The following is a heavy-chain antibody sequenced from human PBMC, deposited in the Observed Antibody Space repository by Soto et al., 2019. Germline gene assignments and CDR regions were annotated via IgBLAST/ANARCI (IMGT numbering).Heavy chain of an antibody. CDR2: INNAGTT. J-gene: IGHJ4*02. CDR3: AKDWYEDY. D-gene: IGHD6-13*01. CDR1: GFTFTTYA. Sequence: EVPLLESGVGLVQPGGSLRLSCAASGFTFTTYAMTWVRQAPGKGLEWISAINNAGTTYYADSVKGRFTISRDNAKNTLYLHMNGLRVEDTAVYYCAKDWYEDYWGQGTLVTVSS. V-gene: IGHV3-23*01.